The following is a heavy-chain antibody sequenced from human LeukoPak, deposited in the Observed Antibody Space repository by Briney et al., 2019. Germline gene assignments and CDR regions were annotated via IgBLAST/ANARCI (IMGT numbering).Heavy chain of an antibody. V-gene: IGHV3-30*18. CDR1: GFTFSSYG. CDR2: ISYDGSNK. CDR3: AKDPAGCSGGSCYADY. J-gene: IGHJ4*02. D-gene: IGHD2-15*01. Sequence: GGSLRLSCAASGFTFSSYGMHWVRQAPGKGLEWVAVISYDGSNKYYADSVKGRFTISRDNSKNTLYLQMNSLRAEDTAVYYCAKDPAGCSGGSCYADYWGQGTLVTVSS.